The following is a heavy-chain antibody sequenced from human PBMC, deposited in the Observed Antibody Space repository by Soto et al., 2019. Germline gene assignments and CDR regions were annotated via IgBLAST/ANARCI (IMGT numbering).Heavy chain of an antibody. J-gene: IGHJ6*02. V-gene: IGHV5-51*01. CDR3: ARTSAAGKYYYGMDV. Sequence: GESLKISCKGSGYSFTSYWIGWVRQMPGKGLEWMGIIYPGDSDTRYSPSFQGQVTNSADKSISTAYLQCSSLKASDTAMYYCARTSAAGKYYYGMDVWGQGTTVTAP. D-gene: IGHD6-13*01. CDR2: IYPGDSDT. CDR1: GYSFTSYW.